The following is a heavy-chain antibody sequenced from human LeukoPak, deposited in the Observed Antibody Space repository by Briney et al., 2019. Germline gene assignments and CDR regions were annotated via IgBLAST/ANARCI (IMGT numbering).Heavy chain of an antibody. Sequence: GGSLRLSCAASGFTFNNYAMTWVRQTPGKGLEWVSVINGGGSSYYADSVKGRFTVSRDNSKNTLYLQMNSLRDEDTAVYYCAKGQGYNYGDSIDYWGQGTLVTVSS. V-gene: IGHV3-23*01. CDR3: AKGQGYNYGDSIDY. CDR1: GFTFNNYA. D-gene: IGHD5-18*01. J-gene: IGHJ4*02. CDR2: INGGGSS.